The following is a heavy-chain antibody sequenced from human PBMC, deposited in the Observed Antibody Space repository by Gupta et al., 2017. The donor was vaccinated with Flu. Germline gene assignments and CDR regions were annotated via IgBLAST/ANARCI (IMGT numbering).Heavy chain of an antibody. CDR2: INPNSGGT. Sequence: QVQLVPSGAEVKKPGASVKVSRKASGYTFTGNNMHWVRQAPGQGLEWMGWINPNSGGTNYAQKFQGRVTMTRDTSISTAYMELSRLRSDDTAVYYCARVPDVALGSIGGMDVWGQGTTVTVSS. CDR1: GYTFTGNN. V-gene: IGHV1-2*02. CDR3: ARVPDVALGSIGGMDV. J-gene: IGHJ6*02. D-gene: IGHD2/OR15-2a*01.